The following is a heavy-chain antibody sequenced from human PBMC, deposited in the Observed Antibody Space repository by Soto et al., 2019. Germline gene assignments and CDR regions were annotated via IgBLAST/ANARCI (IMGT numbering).Heavy chain of an antibody. Sequence: TSETLSLTCPVSGGSISSYYWSWIRQPPGKGLEWIGYIYYSGSTTYNPSLKSRLTISVDTSKNQFSLKLRSVTAADTAVYYCARLGRWLQALDSWGQGTLVTVSS. CDR3: ARLGRWLQALDS. J-gene: IGHJ4*02. CDR2: IYYSGST. CDR1: GGSISSYY. V-gene: IGHV4-59*08. D-gene: IGHD5-12*01.